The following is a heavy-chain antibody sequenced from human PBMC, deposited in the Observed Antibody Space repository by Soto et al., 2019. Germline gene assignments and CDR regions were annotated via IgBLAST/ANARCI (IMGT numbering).Heavy chain of an antibody. J-gene: IGHJ1*01. D-gene: IGHD6-13*01. V-gene: IGHV1-46*04. CDR2: INPSDGSS. Sequence: ASVKVSCKASGYTFTNYYMHCVRQAPGQGLEWMGIINPSDGSSSNAQRLQGRVTMTRDTSTSTVYMELSSLRSEDTAVYYCARDLRAAAGIPQHWGQGTLVTVSS. CDR3: ARDLRAAAGIPQH. CDR1: GYTFTNYY.